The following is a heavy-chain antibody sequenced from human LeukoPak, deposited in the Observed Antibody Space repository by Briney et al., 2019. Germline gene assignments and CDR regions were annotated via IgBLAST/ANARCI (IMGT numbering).Heavy chain of an antibody. CDR1: GYTFTSYG. V-gene: IGHV1-46*01. CDR3: ARALTDGLDP. CDR2: INPSGGST. D-gene: IGHD4/OR15-4a*01. Sequence: GASVKVSCKASGYTFTSYGISWVRQAPGQGLEWMGVINPSGGSTSYAQKFQGRVTMTRDMSTSTVYMELSSLRSEDTAVYYCARALTDGLDPWGQGTLVTVSS. J-gene: IGHJ5*02.